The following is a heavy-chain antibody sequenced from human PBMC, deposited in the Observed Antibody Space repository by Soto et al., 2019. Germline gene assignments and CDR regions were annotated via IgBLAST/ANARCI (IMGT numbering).Heavy chain of an antibody. V-gene: IGHV4-30-4*01. D-gene: IGHD2-15*01. J-gene: IGHJ4*02. CDR2: IYYTVRT. CDR1: GGSISSDDYY. CDR3: AREGSSSPEYFDF. Sequence: PSETLSLTCSVSGGSISSDDYYWTWIRQPPGEGLEWIGYIYYTVRTSSTPSLESRVTISIDTSKNQFSLKLSSVSAADTAVYYCAREGSSSPEYFDFWGPGTLVTVSS.